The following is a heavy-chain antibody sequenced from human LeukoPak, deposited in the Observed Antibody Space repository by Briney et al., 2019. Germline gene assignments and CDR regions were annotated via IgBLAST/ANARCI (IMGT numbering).Heavy chain of an antibody. J-gene: IGHJ4*02. CDR3: ARCAVMDDDYFDY. CDR1: RFTFSNYE. CDR2: ISSSGNTI. V-gene: IGHV3-48*03. D-gene: IGHD3-16*01. Sequence: GGSLRLSCAASRFTFSNYEMHWVRQAPGKGLEWLSYISSSGNTIYYADSVKGRFTISRDNSKNSLYLQMNSLRAEDTAVYYCARCAVMDDDYFDYWGQGTLVTVSS.